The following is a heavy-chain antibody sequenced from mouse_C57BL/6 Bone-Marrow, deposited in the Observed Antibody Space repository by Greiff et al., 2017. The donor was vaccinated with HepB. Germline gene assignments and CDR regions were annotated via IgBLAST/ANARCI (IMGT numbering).Heavy chain of an antibody. D-gene: IGHD2-4*01. Sequence: QVQLKESGAELVRPGASVKLSCKASGYTFTDYYINWVKQRPGQGLEWIARIYPGSGNTYYNEKFKGKATLTAEKSSSTAYMQLSSLTSEDSAVYFCARGERLRRGYYYAMDYWGQGTSVTVSS. CDR2: IYPGSGNT. CDR3: ARGERLRRGYYYAMDY. V-gene: IGHV1-76*01. J-gene: IGHJ4*01. CDR1: GYTFTDYY.